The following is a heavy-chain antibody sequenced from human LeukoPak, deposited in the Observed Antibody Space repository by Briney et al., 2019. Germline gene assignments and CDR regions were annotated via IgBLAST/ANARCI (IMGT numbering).Heavy chain of an antibody. CDR3: ARLDEAFDN. D-gene: IGHD5-24*01. V-gene: IGHV3-7*01. J-gene: IGHJ4*02. Sequence: PGGSLRLSCTASGFSFSRYWLSWVRQAPGKGLEWVANIKFDGNEKYYVDSAKGRFTISRDNAKNSLYLQMNSLRAEDTAIYYCARLDEAFDNWGQGTLVTVSS. CDR1: GFSFSRYW. CDR2: IKFDGNEK.